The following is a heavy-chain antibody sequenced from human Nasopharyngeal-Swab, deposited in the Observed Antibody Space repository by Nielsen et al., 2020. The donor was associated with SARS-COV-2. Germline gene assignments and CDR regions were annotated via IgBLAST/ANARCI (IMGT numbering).Heavy chain of an antibody. V-gene: IGHV4-34*01. CDR3: ARAGGIVVVPAATQLRRFDY. Sequence: WIRQPPGKGLEWIGEINHSGSTNYNPSLKSRVTISVDTSKNQFSLKLSSVTAADTAAYYCARAGGIVVVPAATQLRRFDYWGQGTLVTVSS. CDR2: INHSGST. D-gene: IGHD2-2*01. J-gene: IGHJ4*02.